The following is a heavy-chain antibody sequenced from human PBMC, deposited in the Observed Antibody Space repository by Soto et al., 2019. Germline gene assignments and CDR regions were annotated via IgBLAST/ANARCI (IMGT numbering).Heavy chain of an antibody. Sequence: SVKVSCKASGFTFTSSAVQWVRQARGQRLEWIGWIVVGSGNTNYAQKFQERVTITRDMSTSTAYMELSSLRSEDTAVYYCAAAPRGGWYEYYFDYWGQGTLVTVSS. V-gene: IGHV1-58*01. CDR2: IVVGSGNT. J-gene: IGHJ4*02. CDR1: GFTFTSSA. D-gene: IGHD6-19*01. CDR3: AAAPRGGWYEYYFDY.